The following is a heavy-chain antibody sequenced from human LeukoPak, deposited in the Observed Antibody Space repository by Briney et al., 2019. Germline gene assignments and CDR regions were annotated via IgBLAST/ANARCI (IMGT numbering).Heavy chain of an antibody. D-gene: IGHD6-19*01. CDR2: IKQDGSEK. CDR1: GFTFSSYW. Sequence: GGSLRLSCAASGFTFSSYWMSWVRQAPGKGLEWVASIKQDGSEKYYVDSVKGRSTISRDNAKNSLYLQMNSLRAEDTAVYYCARSDSSGWYEVDWFDPWGQGTLVTVSS. J-gene: IGHJ5*02. CDR3: ARSDSSGWYEVDWFDP. V-gene: IGHV3-7*01.